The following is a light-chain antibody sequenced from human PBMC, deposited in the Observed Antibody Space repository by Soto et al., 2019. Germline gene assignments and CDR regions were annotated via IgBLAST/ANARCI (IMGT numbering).Light chain of an antibody. V-gene: IGKV1-39*01. CDR3: QQSYSAPT. CDR2: DAS. CDR1: QTISRF. J-gene: IGKJ4*01. Sequence: DIQMTQSPSSLSASVGDRVTITCRASQTISRFLNWYQWKPGKAPKFLIHDASNLQSGVPTRFSGSGSGTDFTLTISSLQPEDFATYYCQQSYSAPTFGGGTKVEIK.